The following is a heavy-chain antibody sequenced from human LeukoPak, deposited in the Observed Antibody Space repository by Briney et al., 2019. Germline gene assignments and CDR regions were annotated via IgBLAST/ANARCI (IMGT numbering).Heavy chain of an antibody. CDR1: GGSISSSSYY. CDR3: ARDYPYDSSGYYPHWYFDL. CDR2: IYYSGST. V-gene: IGHV4-39*07. D-gene: IGHD3-22*01. Sequence: SQTLSLTCTVSGGSISSSSYYWGWIRQPPGKGLEWIGSIYYSGSTYYNPSLKGRVTISVDTSKNQFSLKLSSVTAADTAVYYCARDYPYDSSGYYPHWYFDLWGRGTLVTVSS. J-gene: IGHJ2*01.